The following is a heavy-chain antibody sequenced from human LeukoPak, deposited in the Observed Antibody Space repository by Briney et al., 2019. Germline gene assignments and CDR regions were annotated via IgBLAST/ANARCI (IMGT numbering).Heavy chain of an antibody. D-gene: IGHD3-10*01. CDR3: ASDLWFGAPSY. Sequence: GSLRLSCAASGFTLSSYSTNWIRQPPGKGLEWIGEINHSGSTNYNPSLKSRVTISVDTSKNQFSLKLSSVTAADTAVYYCASDLWFGAPSYWGQGTLVTVSS. CDR1: GFTLSSYS. J-gene: IGHJ4*02. V-gene: IGHV4-34*01. CDR2: INHSGST.